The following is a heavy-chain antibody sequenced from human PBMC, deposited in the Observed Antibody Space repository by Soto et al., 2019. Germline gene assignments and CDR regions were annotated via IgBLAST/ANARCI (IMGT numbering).Heavy chain of an antibody. Sequence: GGSLRLSCAASGFTFSSYYMTWVRQAPGEGLEWVANMNQDGSEKYYVDSVKGRFIISRDNAENLLFLEVSSLRPDDTAVYYCVKDKGAPGFFVFFAYGGQGTLVPVSS. D-gene: IGHD3-3*01. CDR3: VKDKGAPGFFVFFAY. J-gene: IGHJ4*02. CDR1: GFTFSSYY. V-gene: IGHV3-7*05. CDR2: MNQDGSEK.